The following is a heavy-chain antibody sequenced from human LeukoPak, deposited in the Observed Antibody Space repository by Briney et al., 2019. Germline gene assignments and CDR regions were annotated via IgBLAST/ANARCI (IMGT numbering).Heavy chain of an antibody. CDR2: IYTSGTT. J-gene: IGHJ6*02. CDR1: GGSMGSYY. Sequence: PSETLSLTCTVSGGSMGSYYWTWIRQPAGRGLEWIGRIYTSGTTNYNPSLKSRVTMSVDTSKNQFSLKLSSVTAADTAVYYCARDPRPTSRDGMDVWGRGTTVTVSS. CDR3: ARDPRPTSRDGMDV. D-gene: IGHD2-2*01. V-gene: IGHV4-4*07.